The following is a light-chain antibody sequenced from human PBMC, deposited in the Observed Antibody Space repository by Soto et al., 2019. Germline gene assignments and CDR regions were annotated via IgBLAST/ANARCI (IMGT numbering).Light chain of an antibody. J-gene: IGKJ1*01. V-gene: IGKV3-15*01. CDR2: GAS. CDR3: QQYDEWPWT. CDR1: QSVHSI. Sequence: TPPQASPSVSPGVRATXSCRASQSVHSILAWYRLKSGQAPRLLIYGASIRAAGIPARFTGSESVTEFTLSISSLQSEDFAVYCCQQYDEWPWTFCHGTKVGI.